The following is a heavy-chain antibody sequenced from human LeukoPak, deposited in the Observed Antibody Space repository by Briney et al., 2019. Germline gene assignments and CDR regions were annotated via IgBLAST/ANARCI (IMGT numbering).Heavy chain of an antibody. Sequence: GASVKVSCKASGYTFTDYYMHWVRQATGQGLEWMGWMNPNSGNTGYAQKFQGRVTMTRNTSISTAYMELSSLRSEDTAVYYCARGNTKKRITMVRGVIIGYYMDVWGKGTTVTISS. CDR1: GYTFTDYY. V-gene: IGHV1-8*02. CDR3: ARGNTKKRITMVRGVIIGYYMDV. J-gene: IGHJ6*03. CDR2: MNPNSGNT. D-gene: IGHD3-10*01.